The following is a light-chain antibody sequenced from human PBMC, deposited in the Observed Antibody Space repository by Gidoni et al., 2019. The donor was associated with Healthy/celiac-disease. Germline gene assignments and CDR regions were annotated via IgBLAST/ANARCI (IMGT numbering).Light chain of an antibody. J-gene: IGKJ2*04. Sequence: DIQMTQSPSTLSASVGDRVTLTCRASQSSSSWLALYQQKPGKAPNLLIYKAASLESGVPSRFSGSGSGTEFTLTISSLQPDDFATYYCQQYNSYPCSFGQGTKLEIK. CDR2: KAA. V-gene: IGKV1-5*03. CDR3: QQYNSYPCS. CDR1: QSSSSW.